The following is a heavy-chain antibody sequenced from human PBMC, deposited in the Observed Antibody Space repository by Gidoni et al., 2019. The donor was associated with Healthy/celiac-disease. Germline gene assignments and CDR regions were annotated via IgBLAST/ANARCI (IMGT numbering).Heavy chain of an antibody. CDR1: GFTFSSYA. CDR2: ISGSGGST. V-gene: IGHV3-23*01. J-gene: IGHJ5*02. D-gene: IGHD3-22*01. Sequence: EVQLLESGGGLVQPGGSLRLSCAASGFTFSSYAMRWVRQAPGKGLEWVSAISGSGGSTYYADSVKGRFTISRDNSKNTLYLQMNSLRAEDTAVYYCAKSMRYYDSSGYYFGWFDPWGQGTLVTVSS. CDR3: AKSMRYYDSSGYYFGWFDP.